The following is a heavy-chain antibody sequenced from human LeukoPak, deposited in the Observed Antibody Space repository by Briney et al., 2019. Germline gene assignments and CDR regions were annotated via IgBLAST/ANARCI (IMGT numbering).Heavy chain of an antibody. CDR1: GFTFSSYA. Sequence: GGSLRLSCAASGFTFSSYAMSWVRQAPGTGLEWVSAISGSGGSTYYADSVKGRFTISRDNSKNTFYLQMNSLRAEDTAVYYCAKKSSSWYFFDYWGQGTLVTVSS. J-gene: IGHJ4*02. V-gene: IGHV3-23*01. CDR2: ISGSGGST. D-gene: IGHD6-13*01. CDR3: AKKSSSWYFFDY.